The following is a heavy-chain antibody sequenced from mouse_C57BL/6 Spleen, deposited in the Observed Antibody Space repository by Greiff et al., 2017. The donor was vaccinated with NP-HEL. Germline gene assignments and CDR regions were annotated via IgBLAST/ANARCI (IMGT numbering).Heavy chain of an antibody. CDR2: IYPRDGST. V-gene: IGHV1-85*01. Sequence: QVQLKESGPELVKPGASVKLSCKASGYTFTSYDINWVKQRPGQGLEWIGWIYPRDGSTKYNEKFKGKATLTVDTSSSTAYMELHSLTSEDSAVYFCARGGYYGSSDGYFDVWGTGTTVTVSS. J-gene: IGHJ1*03. CDR3: ARGGYYGSSDGYFDV. D-gene: IGHD1-1*01. CDR1: GYTFTSYD.